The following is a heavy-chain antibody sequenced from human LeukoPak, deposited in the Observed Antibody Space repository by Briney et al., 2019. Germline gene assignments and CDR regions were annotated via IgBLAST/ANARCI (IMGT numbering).Heavy chain of an antibody. CDR3: ARWAYLDDAFDI. CDR2: ISYDGSNK. CDR1: GFTFSSYA. D-gene: IGHD2-21*01. V-gene: IGHV3-30-3*01. J-gene: IGHJ3*02. Sequence: GGSLRLSCAASGFTFSSYAMHWVRQAPGKGLEWVAVISYDGSNKYYADSVKGRFTISRDNSKNTLYLQMNSLRAEDTAVYYCARWAYLDDAFDIWGQGTMVTVSS.